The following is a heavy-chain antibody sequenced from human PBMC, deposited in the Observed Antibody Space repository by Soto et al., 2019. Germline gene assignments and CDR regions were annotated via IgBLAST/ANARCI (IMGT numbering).Heavy chain of an antibody. V-gene: IGHV1-24*01. CDR1: GYTLTELS. Sequence: QVQLVQSGAEVKKPGASVKVSCKVSGYTLTELSMHWVRQAPGNGLEWMGGFDPEDGETIYAQKLQGRVTMTDDTSTDTAYMELSSLRSEDTAVYYCATYLMVRGAFDIWGQGTMVTVSS. CDR2: FDPEDGET. J-gene: IGHJ3*02. D-gene: IGHD3-10*01. CDR3: ATYLMVRGAFDI.